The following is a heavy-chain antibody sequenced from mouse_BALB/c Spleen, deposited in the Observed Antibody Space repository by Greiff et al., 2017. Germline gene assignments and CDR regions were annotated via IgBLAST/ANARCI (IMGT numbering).Heavy chain of an antibody. CDR1: GYSITSDYA. D-gene: IGHD2-4*01. J-gene: IGHJ3*01. CDR3: ARSTMITKFAD. Sequence: DVHLVESGPGLVKPSQSLSLTCTVTGYSITSDYAWNWIRQFPGNKLEWMGYISYSGSTSYNPSLKSRISITRDTSKNQFFLQLNSVTTEDTATYYCARSTMITKFADWGQGTLVTVSA. CDR2: ISYSGST. V-gene: IGHV3-2*02.